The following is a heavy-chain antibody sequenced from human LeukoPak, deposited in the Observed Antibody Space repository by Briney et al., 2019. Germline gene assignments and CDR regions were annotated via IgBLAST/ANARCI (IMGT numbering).Heavy chain of an antibody. CDR3: AKDRWIYDY. D-gene: IGHD1-7*01. Sequence: GGSLRLSCAASGFTFSSYWMNWARQAPGKGLEWVASINHNGNVNYYVDSVKGRFTISRDNAKNSLYLQMSNLRAEDTAVYFCAKDRWIYDYWGQGTLVTVSS. CDR1: GFTFSSYW. J-gene: IGHJ4*02. CDR2: INHNGNVN. V-gene: IGHV3-7*03.